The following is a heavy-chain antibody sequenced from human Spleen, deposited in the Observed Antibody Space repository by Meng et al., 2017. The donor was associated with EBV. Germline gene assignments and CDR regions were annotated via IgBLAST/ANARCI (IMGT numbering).Heavy chain of an antibody. CDR2: IANDGSTD. V-gene: IGHV3-33*08. J-gene: IGHJ4*02. CDR3: ATYSNPIDY. Sequence: VLGGGAGGGVGAPVRYVRCSCSAPEIMFWTFGLQWLREAPGKGLGRVAVIANDGSTDHYEECVKGRFTISKDNSLDILYLQMNSLRVEYTAVYYCATYSNPIDYWGPGTLVTVSS. CDR1: EIMFWTFG. D-gene: IGHD1-26*01.